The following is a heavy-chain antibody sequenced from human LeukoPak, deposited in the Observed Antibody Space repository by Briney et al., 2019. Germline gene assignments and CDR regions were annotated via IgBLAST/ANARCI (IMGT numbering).Heavy chain of an antibody. CDR3: ARRPINCIITNCYVDY. CDR1: GYTFTGYY. J-gene: IGHJ4*02. D-gene: IGHD2-2*01. V-gene: IGHV1-2*02. CDR2: ISPNSGDT. Sequence: ASVKVSCKASGYTFTGYYMHWVRQAPGQGLEWMGWISPNSGDTSYAREFQDRVTMTRDTSLSTAYMELSRLRSDDTAVYYCARRPINCIITNCYVDYWGQGTLVTVSS.